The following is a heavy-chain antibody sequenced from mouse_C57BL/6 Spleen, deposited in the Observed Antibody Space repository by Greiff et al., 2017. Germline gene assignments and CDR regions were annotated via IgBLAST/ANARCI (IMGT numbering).Heavy chain of an antibody. Sequence: VQLQQPGTELVKPGASVKLSCKASGYTFTSYWMHWVKQRPGQGLEWIGNINPSTGGTNYNEKFKSKATLTVDKSSSTAYMQLSSLTSADSAVXDCGHGNPYYAMDYWGQGTSVTVSS. V-gene: IGHV1-53*01. CDR2: INPSTGGT. CDR3: GHGNPYYAMDY. J-gene: IGHJ4*01. D-gene: IGHD2-1*01. CDR1: GYTFTSYW.